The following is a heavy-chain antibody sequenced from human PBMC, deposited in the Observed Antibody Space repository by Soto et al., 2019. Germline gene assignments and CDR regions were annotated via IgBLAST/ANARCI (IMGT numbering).Heavy chain of an antibody. CDR3: ARVPTSIGYDSQYYCGMDG. Sequence: ASVKVSCKASGGTFSSYAISWVRQAPGQGLEWMGGIIPIFGTANYAQKFQGRVTITADESTSTAYMELSSLRSEDTAVYYCARVPTSIGYDSQYYCGMDGWGQGTTVTVAS. V-gene: IGHV1-69*13. D-gene: IGHD5-12*01. CDR1: GGTFSSYA. CDR2: IIPIFGTA. J-gene: IGHJ6*02.